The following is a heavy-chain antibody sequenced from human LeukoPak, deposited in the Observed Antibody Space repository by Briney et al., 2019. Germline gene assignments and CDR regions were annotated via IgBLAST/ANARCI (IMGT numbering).Heavy chain of an antibody. D-gene: IGHD3-22*01. CDR2: IYYSGST. CDR1: GGSISSSSYY. Sequence: PSETLSLTCTVSGGSISSSSYYWGWIRQPPGKGLEWIGSIYYSGSTYYNPSLKSRVTISVDTSKNQFSLKLSPVTAADTAVYYCGRYYDSSGSFDYWGQGTLVTVSS. V-gene: IGHV4-39*01. CDR3: GRYYDSSGSFDY. J-gene: IGHJ4*02.